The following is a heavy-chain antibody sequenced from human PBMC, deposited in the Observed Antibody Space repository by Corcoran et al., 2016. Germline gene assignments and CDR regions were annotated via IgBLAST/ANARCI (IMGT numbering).Heavy chain of an antibody. CDR3: AREPGRGDYYYYGMDV. V-gene: IGHV4-39*07. D-gene: IGHD3-10*01. J-gene: IGHJ6*02. CDR1: CGSISSSSYY. Sequence: QLQLQESGPGLVKPSETLSLTCTVSCGSISSSSYYWGWIRQPPGKGLEWIGSIYYSGSTYYNPSLKSRVTISVDTSKNQFSLKLSSMTAADTAVYYCAREPGRGDYYYYGMDVWGQGTTVTVSS. CDR2: IYYSGST.